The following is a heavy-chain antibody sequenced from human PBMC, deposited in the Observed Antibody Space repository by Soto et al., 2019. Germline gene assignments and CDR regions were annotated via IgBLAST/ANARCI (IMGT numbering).Heavy chain of an antibody. J-gene: IGHJ3*02. D-gene: IGHD4-17*01. CDR2: INPNTGGT. V-gene: IGHV1-2*04. CDR3: ARDLLAPGDSDDYVDAFDM. CDR1: GYTFTGYY. Sequence: ASVKVSCKASGYTFTGYYMHWVRQAPGQGLEWMGWINPNTGGTNQPQKFQGWVTMTWDTSISTAYLELSSLKSDDTAVYYCARDLLAPGDSDDYVDAFDMWGQGTMVTVSS.